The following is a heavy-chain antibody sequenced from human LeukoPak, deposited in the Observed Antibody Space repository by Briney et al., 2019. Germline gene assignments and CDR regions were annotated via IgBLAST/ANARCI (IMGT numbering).Heavy chain of an antibody. D-gene: IGHD3-3*01. J-gene: IGHJ4*02. CDR3: ARHVPYDFWSGYYFGYFDY. CDR2: IYYSGST. Sequence: SETLPLTCTVSGGSISSSSYYWGWIRQPPGKGLEWIGSIYYSGSTYYNPSLKSRVTISVDTSKNQFSLKLSSVTAADTAVYYRARHVPYDFWSGYYFGYFDYWGQGTLVTVSS. CDR1: GGSISSSSYY. V-gene: IGHV4-39*01.